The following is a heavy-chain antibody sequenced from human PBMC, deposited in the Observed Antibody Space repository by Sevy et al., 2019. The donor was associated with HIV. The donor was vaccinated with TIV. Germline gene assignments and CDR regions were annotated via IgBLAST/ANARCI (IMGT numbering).Heavy chain of an antibody. CDR2: ITNSGSSV. D-gene: IGHD4-17*01. V-gene: IGHV3-48*03. J-gene: IGHJ4*02. Sequence: GESLKISCVASGFIFSSYEMNWVRQAPGKGLEWVSYITNSGSSVYYSDSVRGRFTISRDNAKNSLFLQMNSLRAEDTALYYCARDLPPSATTVSHFDYWGRGTLVTSPQ. CDR3: ARDLPPSATTVSHFDY. CDR1: GFIFSSYE.